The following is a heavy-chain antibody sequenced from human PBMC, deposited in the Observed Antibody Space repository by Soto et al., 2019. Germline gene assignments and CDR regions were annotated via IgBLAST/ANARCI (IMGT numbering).Heavy chain of an antibody. CDR3: AKAMGIMMYYYYGMDV. CDR2: ISWDGGST. D-gene: IGHD7-27*01. CDR1: GFTFDDYT. V-gene: IGHV3-43*01. J-gene: IGHJ6*02. Sequence: GGSLRLSCAASGFTFDDYTMHWVRQAPGKGLEWVSLISWDGGSTYYADSVKGRFTISRDNSKNSLYLQMNSLRTEDTALYYCAKAMGIMMYYYYGMDVWGQGTTVTVSS.